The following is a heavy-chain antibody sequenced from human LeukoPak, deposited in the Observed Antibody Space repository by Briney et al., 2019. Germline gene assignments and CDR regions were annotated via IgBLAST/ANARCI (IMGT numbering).Heavy chain of an antibody. CDR2: ISSSSSYI. CDR3: ASVAVADTTDY. D-gene: IGHD6-19*01. Sequence: GGSLRLSCAASGFTFSSYSMNWVRQAPGKGLEWVSSISSSSSYIYYADSVKGRFAISRDNAKNSLYLQMNSLRAEDTAVYYCASVAVADTTDYWGQGTLVTVSS. J-gene: IGHJ4*02. V-gene: IGHV3-21*01. CDR1: GFTFSSYS.